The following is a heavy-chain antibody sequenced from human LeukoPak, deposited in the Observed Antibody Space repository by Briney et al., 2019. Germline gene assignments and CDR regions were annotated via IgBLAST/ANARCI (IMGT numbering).Heavy chain of an antibody. CDR1: GLTFTDHY. Sequence: GGSLRLSCATSGLTFTDHYIYWVRQAQGKGLGWIARIRNRPKSYTTEYAASVKGRFTISRDDSKSSLFLQMSGLRTEDTAMYYCSISYVPGKDAYFDLRGQGTLVTVSS. V-gene: IGHV3-72*01. J-gene: IGHJ5*02. CDR3: SISYVPGKDAYFDL. D-gene: IGHD3-10*02. CDR2: IRNRPKSYTT.